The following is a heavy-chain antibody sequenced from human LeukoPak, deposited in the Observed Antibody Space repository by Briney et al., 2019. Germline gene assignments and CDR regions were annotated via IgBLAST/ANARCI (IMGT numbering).Heavy chain of an antibody. V-gene: IGHV1-18*01. CDR3: ARALAGTLRRPAVFDI. J-gene: IGHJ3*02. D-gene: IGHD4-17*01. Sequence: GASVKVSCKASGYTFTSYGISWVRQAPGQGLEWMGWISAYNGNTNYAQKLQGRVTMTTDTSTSTAYMELRSLRSDDTAVYYCARALAGTLRRPAVFDIWGQGTMVTVSS. CDR2: ISAYNGNT. CDR1: GYTFTSYG.